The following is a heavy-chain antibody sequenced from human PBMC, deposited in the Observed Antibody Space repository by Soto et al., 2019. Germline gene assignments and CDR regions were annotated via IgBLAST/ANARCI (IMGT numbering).Heavy chain of an antibody. Sequence: QVQLVESGGGVVQPGRSLRLSCAASGFTFSSYAMHWVRQAPGKGLEWVAVISYDGSNKYYADSVKGRFTISRDNSKNTLYLQMKSLRAEDTAVYYGARGTGRIAALLGWPFDYWGQGTLVTVSS. D-gene: IGHD6-6*01. V-gene: IGHV3-30-3*01. CDR1: GFTFSSYA. CDR2: ISYDGSNK. CDR3: ARGTGRIAALLGWPFDY. J-gene: IGHJ4*02.